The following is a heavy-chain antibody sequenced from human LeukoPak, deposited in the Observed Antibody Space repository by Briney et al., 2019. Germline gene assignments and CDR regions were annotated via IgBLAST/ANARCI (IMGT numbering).Heavy chain of an antibody. J-gene: IGHJ4*02. Sequence: PGGSLSLSCAVSANHMTWVRQAPGKGLECVSVIFSGGSTYYADSVKGRFTISRDNSRNTLFLQMNSLRVEDTAVYYCARDGGPYYYDSRYWGQGTLVTVSS. CDR1: VSANH. CDR2: IFSGGST. D-gene: IGHD3-22*01. CDR3: ARDGGPYYYDSRY. V-gene: IGHV3-66*01.